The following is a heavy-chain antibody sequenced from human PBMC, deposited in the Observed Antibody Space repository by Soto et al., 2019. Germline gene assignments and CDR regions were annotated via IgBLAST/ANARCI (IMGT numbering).Heavy chain of an antibody. CDR2: IYYSGST. CDR3: ERREAGWYFDP. CDR1: RGSISSGTNY. V-gene: IGHV4-39*01. J-gene: IGHJ4*02. Sequence: PSETLSLTCTVSRGSISSGTNYWAWIRQPPGKGLEWIANIYYSGSTFYNPSLKSRVTISLDTSKNQFSLKLRSVTAADTAVYYCERREAGWYFDPWGQGTLVTVSS. D-gene: IGHD6-25*01.